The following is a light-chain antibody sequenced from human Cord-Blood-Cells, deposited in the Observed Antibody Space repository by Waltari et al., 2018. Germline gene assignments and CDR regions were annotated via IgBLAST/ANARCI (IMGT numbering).Light chain of an antibody. CDR2: AAS. V-gene: IGKV1-27*01. CDR3: QKYNSAPT. Sequence: DIQMTQSPSSLSASVGDRVTITCRASQGISNYFAWYQQKPGKGPKLLIYAASTLQSGVPSGFSGSGSGTDFTLTISSLQPEDVATYYCQKYNSAPTFGQGTKVEIK. J-gene: IGKJ1*01. CDR1: QGISNY.